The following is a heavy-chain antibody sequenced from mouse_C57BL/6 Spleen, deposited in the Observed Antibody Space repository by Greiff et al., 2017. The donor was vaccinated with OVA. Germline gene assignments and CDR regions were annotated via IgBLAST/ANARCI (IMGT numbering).Heavy chain of an antibody. Sequence: VQLKESGPGLVAPSQSLSITCTVSGFSLTSYGVDWVRQPPGQGLEWLGVIWGGGSTNYNSALMSSLSISKDNSKSQVLLKMNMLQTDATAMYYCAKDGSDYYGSSWYFDVWGTGTTVTVSS. CDR2: IWGGGST. V-gene: IGHV2-9*01. CDR1: GFSLTSYG. D-gene: IGHD1-1*01. J-gene: IGHJ1*03. CDR3: AKDGSDYYGSSWYFDV.